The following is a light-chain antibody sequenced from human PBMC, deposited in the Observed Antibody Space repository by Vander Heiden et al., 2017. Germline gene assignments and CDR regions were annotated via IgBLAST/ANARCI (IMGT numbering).Light chain of an antibody. CDR1: SSDVGGYNY. Sequence: QSALTQPASVPGSPGQSITISCTGTSSDVGGYNYVSWYQRHPGKAPKLMIFDVSNRPSDISNRFSASKSGNTASLTISGLQAEDEADYYCASYTSSTTRVFGGGTKLTVL. CDR3: ASYTSSTTRV. CDR2: DVS. J-gene: IGLJ2*01. V-gene: IGLV2-14*03.